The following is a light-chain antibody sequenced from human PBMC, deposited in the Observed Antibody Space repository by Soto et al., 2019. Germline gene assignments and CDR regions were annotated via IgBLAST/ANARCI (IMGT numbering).Light chain of an antibody. CDR3: QQSYSTPIT. CDR1: QSISSY. CDR2: AAS. V-gene: IGKV1-39*01. J-gene: IGKJ5*01. Sequence: DIQMTQSPSSLSASVGDRVTITCRASQSISSYLNWYQQKPGKAPKXLIYAASSLQSGVPSRFSGSESGTDLTITISSLQPEDFETDYCQQSYSTPITFGQGTRLEIK.